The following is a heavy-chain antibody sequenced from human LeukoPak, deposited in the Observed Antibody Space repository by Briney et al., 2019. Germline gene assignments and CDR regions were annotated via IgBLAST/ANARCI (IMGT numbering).Heavy chain of an antibody. CDR1: GGSFSGYY. Sequence: SETLSLTCAVYGGSFSGYYWSWIRQPPGKGLERIGEINHSGSTNYNPSLKSRVTISVDTSKNQFSLKLSSVTAADTAVYYCARGPPPYYYDSSGYYLDYWGQGTLVTVSS. V-gene: IGHV4-34*01. J-gene: IGHJ4*02. D-gene: IGHD3-22*01. CDR3: ARGPPPYYYDSSGYYLDY. CDR2: INHSGST.